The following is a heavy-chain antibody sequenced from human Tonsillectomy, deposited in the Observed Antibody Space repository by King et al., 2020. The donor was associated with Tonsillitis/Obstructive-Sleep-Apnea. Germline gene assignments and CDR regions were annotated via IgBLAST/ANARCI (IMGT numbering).Heavy chain of an antibody. J-gene: IGHJ3*02. CDR1: GGSISSSSYY. D-gene: IGHD4-17*01. CDR2: IYYSGST. Sequence: QLQESGPGLVKPSETLSLTCTVSGGSISSSSYYWCWIRQPPGKGLEWIGSIYYSGSTYYNPSLKSRVTISVDTSKNQFPLRLSSVTAADTAVYYCARADYGDYGYAFDIWGQGTMVTVSS. CDR3: ARADYGDYGYAFDI. V-gene: IGHV4-39*01.